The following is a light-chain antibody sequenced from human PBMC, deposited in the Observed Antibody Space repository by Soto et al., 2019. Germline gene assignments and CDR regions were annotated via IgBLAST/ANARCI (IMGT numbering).Light chain of an antibody. CDR2: EVN. J-gene: IGLJ1*01. CDR1: SSDVGGYNY. CDR3: NSYTSSSTYV. Sequence: QSALTQPSSVSGSPGQSITISCTGTSSDVGGYNYVSWYQQHPGKAPKLMIYEVNNRPSGVSDRFSGSKSGNTASLTSSGLQDEDEDDYYCNSYTSSSTYVFGTGTKLTVL. V-gene: IGLV2-14*01.